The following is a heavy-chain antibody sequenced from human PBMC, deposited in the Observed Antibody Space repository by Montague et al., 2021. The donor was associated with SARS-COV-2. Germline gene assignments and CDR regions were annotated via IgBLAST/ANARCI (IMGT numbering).Heavy chain of an antibody. Sequence: CAISGDSVSSTSAAWNWIRQSPTRGLEWLGRTYFTSKWSSEYALSVKSRLIISPDTSKNQFSLRLMSVTPDDTAVYYCARAYCSSTSCYPIDYWGQGTLVTVSS. CDR1: GDSVSSTSAA. V-gene: IGHV6-1*01. D-gene: IGHD2-2*01. J-gene: IGHJ4*02. CDR3: ARAYCSSTSCYPIDY. CDR2: TYFTSKWSS.